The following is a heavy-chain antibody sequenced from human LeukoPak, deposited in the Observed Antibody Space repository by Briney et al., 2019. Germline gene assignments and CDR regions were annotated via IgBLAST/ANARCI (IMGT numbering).Heavy chain of an antibody. CDR3: ASPVPAAIERAFDI. CDR2: ISGSGGST. Sequence: GGSLRLSCAASGFTFSSYAMRWVRQAPGKGLEWVSAISGSGGSTYYADSVKGRFTISRDNSKNTLYLEMNSLRAEDTAVYYCASPVPAAIERAFDIWGQRTMFTVSS. CDR1: GFTFSSYA. D-gene: IGHD2-2*02. V-gene: IGHV3-23*01. J-gene: IGHJ3*02.